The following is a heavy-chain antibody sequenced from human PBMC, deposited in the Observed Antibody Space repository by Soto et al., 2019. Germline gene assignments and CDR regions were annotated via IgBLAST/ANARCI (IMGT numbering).Heavy chain of an antibody. J-gene: IGHJ4*02. D-gene: IGHD4-17*01. CDR1: GFSFSSYG. Sequence: GGSLRLSCAASGFSFSSYGMHWVRQAPGKGLEWVAAVSYDGSSENYADSVKGRFIVSRDNSENTLYLQVNSLRSEDTAVYYCAKGPLGWGADYRDYLFDYWGQGTLVTVSS. V-gene: IGHV3-30*18. CDR3: AKGPLGWGADYRDYLFDY. CDR2: VSYDGSSE.